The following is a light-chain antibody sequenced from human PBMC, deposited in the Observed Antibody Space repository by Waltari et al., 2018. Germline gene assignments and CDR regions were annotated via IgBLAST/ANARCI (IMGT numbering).Light chain of an antibody. V-gene: IGKV3-11*01. CDR3: QQRRNWPLT. Sequence: EIVLTPSPALLSFSPGDRATLSCRTSQSVGTYLAWYQQRPGQSPRLLIYDASYRATGIPARFSGSGSETDFTPTISSLQPEDFAVYYCQQRRNWPLTFGGGTRVEI. CDR2: DAS. CDR1: QSVGTY. J-gene: IGKJ4*01.